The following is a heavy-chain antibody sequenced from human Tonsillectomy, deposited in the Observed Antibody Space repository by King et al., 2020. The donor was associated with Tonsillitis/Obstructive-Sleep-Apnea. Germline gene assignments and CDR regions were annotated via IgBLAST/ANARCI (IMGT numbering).Heavy chain of an antibody. CDR3: ARDLYGYNYVSRADY. D-gene: IGHD5-24*01. CDR1: GYTFSSYG. V-gene: IGHV1-18*01. Sequence: VQLVQSGAEVKKPGASVKVSCKASGYTFSSYGVTWVRQAPGQGLEWMGWVSAYNGNTNYAQKLQGRVAMTTDTFTSTAYMELRSLRSYDTAVYYCARDLYGYNYVSRADYWGQGTLVTVSS. CDR2: VSAYNGNT. J-gene: IGHJ4*02.